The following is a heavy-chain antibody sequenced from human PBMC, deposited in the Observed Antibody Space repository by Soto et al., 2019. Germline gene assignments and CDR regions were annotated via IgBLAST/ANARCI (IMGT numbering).Heavy chain of an antibody. CDR3: ARDRCETTICYECDY. Sequence: ASVKVSCKASGYTFTSYYMHWVRQAPGKGLEWMGIINPSGGSTRFAQKFQGSVTLTRDTSTSTVYMELSSLRSDATTVYYCARDRCETTICYECDYWGQGTLVTVSS. CDR2: INPSGGST. D-gene: IGHD2-2*01. V-gene: IGHV1-46*01. CDR1: GYTFTSYY. J-gene: IGHJ4*02.